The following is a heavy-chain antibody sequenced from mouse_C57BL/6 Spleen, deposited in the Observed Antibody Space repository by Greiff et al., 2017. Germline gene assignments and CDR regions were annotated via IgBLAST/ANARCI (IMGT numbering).Heavy chain of an antibody. CDR3: VRDPRYGGDAMDY. D-gene: IGHD1-1*02. Sequence: EVQRVESGGGLVQPKGSLKLSCAASGFSFNTYAMNWVRQAPGKGLEWVARIRSKSNNYATYYADSVKDRFTISRDDSESMLYLQMNNLKTEDTAMYYCVRDPRYGGDAMDYWGQGTSVTVSS. CDR2: IRSKSNNYAT. V-gene: IGHV10-1*01. J-gene: IGHJ4*01. CDR1: GFSFNTYA.